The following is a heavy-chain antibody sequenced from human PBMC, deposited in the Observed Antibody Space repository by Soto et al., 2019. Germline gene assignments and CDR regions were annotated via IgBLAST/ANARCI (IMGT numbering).Heavy chain of an antibody. CDR1: GDSVSSNSAA. D-gene: IGHD2-2*01. CDR3: ARAEEGKYCSSTSCTFDP. CDR2: TYYRSKWYN. Sequence: SPTLSLTCAISGDSVSSNSAAWNWIRQSPSRGLEWLGRTYYRSKWYNDYAVSVKSRITINPDTSKNQFSLQLNSVTPEDTAVYYCARAEEGKYCSSTSCTFDPWGQGTLVTVSS. J-gene: IGHJ5*02. V-gene: IGHV6-1*01.